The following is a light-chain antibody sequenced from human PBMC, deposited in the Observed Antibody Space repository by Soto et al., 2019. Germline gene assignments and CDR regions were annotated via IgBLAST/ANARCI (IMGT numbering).Light chain of an antibody. CDR1: QGISSY. CDR3: QQYYSYPWT. J-gene: IGKJ1*01. CDR2: VAS. Sequence: ALRMTQSPSSFSASTGDRVTITCRASQGISSYLAWYQQKPGKAPKLLIYVASTLQSGVPSRFSGSGSGTDFTLTISCLQSEDFATYYCQQYYSYPWTFGQGTKVEIK. V-gene: IGKV1-8*01.